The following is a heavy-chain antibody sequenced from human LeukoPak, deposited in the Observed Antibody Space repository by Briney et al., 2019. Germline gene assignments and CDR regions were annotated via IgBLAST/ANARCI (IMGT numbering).Heavy chain of an antibody. J-gene: IGHJ4*02. V-gene: IGHV3-74*01. CDR3: VAGMGNY. CDR1: GFTFSSYW. CDR2: INSAGSLI. D-gene: IGHD6-13*01. Sequence: GGSLILSCAASGFTFSSYWMHWVRQVPGKGLVWVSRINSAGSLITYADSVKGRFTISRDNARNLVYLQMKSLRAEDTAVYYCVAGMGNYWGQGTLVPV.